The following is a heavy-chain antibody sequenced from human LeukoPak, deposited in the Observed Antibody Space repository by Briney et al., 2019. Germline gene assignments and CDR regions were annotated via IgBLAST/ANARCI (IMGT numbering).Heavy chain of an antibody. CDR3: ANLYSGSPSDAFDV. D-gene: IGHD1-26*01. CDR1: GFTFSTYP. Sequence: GGSLRLSCAASGFTFSTYPFHWVRQAPGKGLEWVAVISPDRTYTYYADAVKGRFTISRDNSENTLSLQMNSLRGDDTAVYYCANLYSGSPSDAFDVWGQGTMVTVSS. CDR2: ISPDRTYT. J-gene: IGHJ3*01. V-gene: IGHV3-30*04.